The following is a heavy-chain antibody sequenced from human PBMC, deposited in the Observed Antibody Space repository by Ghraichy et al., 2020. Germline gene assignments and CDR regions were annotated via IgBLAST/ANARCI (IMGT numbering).Heavy chain of an antibody. Sequence: GGSLRLSCAASGFTFSSYAMSWVRQAPGKGLEWVSAISGSGGSTYYADSVKGRFTISSDNSKNTLYLQMNSLRAEDTAVYYCAKAHRLRYFDWSYGMDVWGLGTTVTVSS. CDR2: ISGSGGST. CDR1: GFTFSSYA. V-gene: IGHV3-23*01. D-gene: IGHD3-9*01. CDR3: AKAHRLRYFDWSYGMDV. J-gene: IGHJ6*02.